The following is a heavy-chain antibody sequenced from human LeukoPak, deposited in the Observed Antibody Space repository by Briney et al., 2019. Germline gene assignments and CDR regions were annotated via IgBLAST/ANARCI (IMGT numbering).Heavy chain of an antibody. CDR3: ARHEIVGALNRKNYYYYYGMDV. Sequence: LGESLKISCKGSGYSFTSYWIGWVRQMPGKGLEWMGIIYPGDSDTRYSPSFQGQVTISADKSISTAYLQWSSLKASDTAMYYCARHEIVGALNRKNYYYYYGMDVWGQGTTVTVSS. CDR2: IYPGDSDT. D-gene: IGHD1-26*01. J-gene: IGHJ6*02. CDR1: GYSFTSYW. V-gene: IGHV5-51*01.